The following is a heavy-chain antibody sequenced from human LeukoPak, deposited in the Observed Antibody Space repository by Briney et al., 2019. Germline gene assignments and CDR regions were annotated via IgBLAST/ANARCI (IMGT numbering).Heavy chain of an antibody. J-gene: IGHJ4*02. D-gene: IGHD2-2*01. CDR1: GGSISSCC. Sequence: SETLSLTCTVSGGSISSCCWSWIRQPPGKGLEWIGYIYYSGSTNYNPSLKSRVTISVDTSKNQFSLKLSSVTAADTAVYYCARGYCSSTSCPFDYWGQGTLVTVSS. V-gene: IGHV4-59*01. CDR2: IYYSGST. CDR3: ARGYCSSTSCPFDY.